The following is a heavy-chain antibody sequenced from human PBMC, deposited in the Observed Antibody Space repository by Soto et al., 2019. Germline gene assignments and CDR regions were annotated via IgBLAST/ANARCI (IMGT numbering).Heavy chain of an antibody. V-gene: IGHV3-30-3*01. CDR2: ISYDGTNK. D-gene: IGHD7-27*01. Sequence: GGSLRLSCAASGFSFSISPMHWVRQAPGKGPEWVALISYDGTNKFYAGSVEGRFTISRANSKSTLYLQVDSLRPEDAAVYYRARDPKTSGGQHWAFHYFDTWGQATLVTV. CDR3: ARDPKTSGGQHWAFHYFDT. CDR1: GFSFSISP. J-gene: IGHJ5*02.